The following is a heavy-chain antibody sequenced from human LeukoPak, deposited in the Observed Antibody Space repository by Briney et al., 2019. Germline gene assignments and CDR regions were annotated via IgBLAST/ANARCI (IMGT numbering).Heavy chain of an antibody. CDR2: IYTSGST. V-gene: IGHV4-4*07. CDR3: ARDRIMGLMGEKYYFDY. Sequence: PSETLSLTCTVSGGSISSYYWSGIRQPAGKGLEWIGRIYTSGSTNYNPSLKSRVTMSVDTSKNQFSLKLSSVTAADTAVYYCARDRIMGLMGEKYYFDYWGQGTLVTVSS. D-gene: IGHD2-8*01. CDR1: GGSISSYY. J-gene: IGHJ4*02.